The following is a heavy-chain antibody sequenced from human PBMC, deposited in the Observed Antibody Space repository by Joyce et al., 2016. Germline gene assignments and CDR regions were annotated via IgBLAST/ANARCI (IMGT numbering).Heavy chain of an antibody. CDR3: ADQSKGAGLEF. D-gene: IGHD6-19*01. J-gene: IGHJ4*02. CDR2: IFPMLGIT. Sequence: QVQLVQSGAEVKKPGSSVKVSCKTAGGPFRSHSISWVRQAPGHGREWMVGIFPMLGITKSKQRFQDRVTITADESTSTVYMELSNLKSKDTATYYCADQSKGAGLEFWGQGTLVTVSS. CDR1: GGPFRSHS. V-gene: IGHV1-69*01.